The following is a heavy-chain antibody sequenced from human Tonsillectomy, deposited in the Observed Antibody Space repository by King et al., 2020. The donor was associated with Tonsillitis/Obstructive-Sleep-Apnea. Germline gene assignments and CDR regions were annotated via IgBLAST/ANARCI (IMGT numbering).Heavy chain of an antibody. D-gene: IGHD3-10*01. V-gene: IGHV2-5*02. J-gene: IGHJ4*02. CDR3: AHSYGRESGRYFDY. Sequence: TLKESGPTLVKPTQTLTLTCTFSGFSLSTSGVGVGWIRQPPGQALEWLALIYWDDDKRYSPSLKSRLTITKDTSKNQVVLTMTNMDPVDTAKYYCAHSYGRESGRYFDYWGQGTLVTVSS. CDR2: IYWDDDK. CDR1: GFSLSTSGVG.